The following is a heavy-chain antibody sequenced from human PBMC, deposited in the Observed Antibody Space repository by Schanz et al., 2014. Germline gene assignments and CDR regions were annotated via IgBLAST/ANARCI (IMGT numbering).Heavy chain of an antibody. J-gene: IGHJ4*02. CDR2: IWYDENNK. D-gene: IGHD3-10*01. CDR1: GFAFSSYG. CDR3: ARANYRRKINFDY. V-gene: IGHV3-33*01. Sequence: QVQMVESGGGVVQPGRSLRLSCAASGFAFSSYGMHWVRQAPGKGLEWVAVIWYDENNKYYADSVKGRFTMSRDNSKNTLYLQMNSLRAEDTAVYYCARANYRRKINFDYWGRGTLVTVSS.